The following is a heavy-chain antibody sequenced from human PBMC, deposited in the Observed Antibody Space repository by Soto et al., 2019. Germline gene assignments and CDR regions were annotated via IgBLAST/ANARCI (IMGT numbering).Heavy chain of an antibody. D-gene: IGHD3-9*01. CDR3: TTDTYYDILTGLNWFDP. Sequence: GGSLRLSCAASGFTFSNAWMNWVRQAPGKGLEWVGRIKSKTDGGTTEYAAPVKGRFTISRDDSKNTLYLKMNSLKTEDTAVYYCTTDTYYDILTGLNWFDPWGQGTLVTVSS. J-gene: IGHJ5*02. CDR2: IKSKTDGGTT. CDR1: GFTFSNAW. V-gene: IGHV3-15*07.